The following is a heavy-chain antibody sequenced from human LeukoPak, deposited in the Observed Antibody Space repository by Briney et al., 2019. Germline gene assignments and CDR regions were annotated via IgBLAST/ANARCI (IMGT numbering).Heavy chain of an antibody. CDR2: MSYDGGYR. V-gene: IGHV3-30*03. Sequence: GGSLRLSCAASGFTFSTYRMSWVRQAPGKGLEWVAVMSYDGGYRFYADSVKGRFTISRDNSENTLYLQMNSLRDEDTAMYYCARDGAPYSTSWAPPPGFWGQGTLVTVSS. D-gene: IGHD6-13*01. CDR3: ARDGAPYSTSWAPPPGF. CDR1: GFTFSTYR. J-gene: IGHJ4*02.